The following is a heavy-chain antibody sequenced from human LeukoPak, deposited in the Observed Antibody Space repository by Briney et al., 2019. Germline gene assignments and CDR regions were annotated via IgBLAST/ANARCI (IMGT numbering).Heavy chain of an antibody. CDR3: ARPGYSYATPHYYYMDV. J-gene: IGHJ6*03. CDR1: GGSISGSNYY. D-gene: IGHD5-18*01. Sequence: PSETLSPTCTVSGGSISGSNYYWGWIRQPPGKGLEWIGSIYYNGDTYYNPSLKSRVTMSVDTSKNQFSLKLSSVSAADTAVYYCARPGYSYATPHYYYMDVWGKGTTVTVSS. CDR2: IYYNGDT. V-gene: IGHV4-39*01.